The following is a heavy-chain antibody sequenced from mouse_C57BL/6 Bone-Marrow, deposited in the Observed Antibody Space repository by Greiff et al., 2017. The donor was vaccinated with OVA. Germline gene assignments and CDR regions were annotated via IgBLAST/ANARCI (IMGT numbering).Heavy chain of an antibody. CDR1: GFSLTSYG. D-gene: IGHD1-1*01. CDR2: IWSGGST. CDR3: ARNLGGYSPFAY. J-gene: IGHJ3*01. Sequence: VQLQQSGPGLVQPSQSLSITCTVSGFSLTSYGVHWVRQSPGKGLEWLGVIWSGGSTVYNAAFISRLSISKDNSKSQVFFKMNSRQADDTAIYYCARNLGGYSPFAYWGQGALVTVAA. V-gene: IGHV2-2*01.